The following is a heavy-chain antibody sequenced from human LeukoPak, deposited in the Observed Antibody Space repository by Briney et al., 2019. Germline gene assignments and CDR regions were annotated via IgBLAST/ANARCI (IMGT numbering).Heavy chain of an antibody. J-gene: IGHJ4*02. CDR3: ARDLLYCTSTSCYGAFDY. Sequence: GGSLGLSCAASGFTFSNYAMTWVRQAPGKGLEWVSTISGSGGDTYYADSVKGRFTISRDNSKNTLYLQMNSLKAEDTAVYYCARDLLYCTSTSCYGAFDYWGQGTLVTVSS. D-gene: IGHD2-2*01. CDR2: ISGSGGDT. V-gene: IGHV3-23*01. CDR1: GFTFSNYA.